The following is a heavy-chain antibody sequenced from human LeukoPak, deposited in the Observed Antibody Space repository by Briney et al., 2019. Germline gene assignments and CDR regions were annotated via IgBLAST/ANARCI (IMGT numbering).Heavy chain of an antibody. CDR1: GFTFSSYS. J-gene: IGHJ4*02. Sequence: SGGSLRLSCAASGFTFSSYSMNWVRQAPGKGLEWVSSISSSSSYIYYADSVKGRFTISRDNAKNSLYLQMNSLRAEDTAVYYCARDPSATTTPFDYWGQGTLVTVSS. D-gene: IGHD5-24*01. V-gene: IGHV3-21*01. CDR2: ISSSSSYI. CDR3: ARDPSATTTPFDY.